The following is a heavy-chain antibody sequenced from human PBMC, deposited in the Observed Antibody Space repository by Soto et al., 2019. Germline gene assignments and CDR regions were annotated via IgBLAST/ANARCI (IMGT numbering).Heavy chain of an antibody. V-gene: IGHV1-18*01. CDR3: ARDIRRMKMYYDFWSGYYGGAFDI. Sequence: ASVKVSCKASGYTFTSYGISWVRQAPGQGLEWMGWISAYNGNTNYAQKLQCRVTMTTDTSTSTAYMELRSLRSDDTAVYYCARDIRRMKMYYDFWSGYYGGAFDIWG. D-gene: IGHD3-3*01. J-gene: IGHJ3*02. CDR1: GYTFTSYG. CDR2: ISAYNGNT.